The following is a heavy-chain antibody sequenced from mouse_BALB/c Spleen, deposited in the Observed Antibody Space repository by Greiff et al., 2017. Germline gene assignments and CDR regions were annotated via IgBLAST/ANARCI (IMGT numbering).Heavy chain of an antibody. CDR1: GFTFSSYT. V-gene: IGHV5-6-4*01. J-gene: IGHJ3*01. Sequence: DVMLVESGGGLVKPGGSLKLSCAASGFTFSSYTMSWVRQTPEKRLEWVATISSGGSYTYYPDSVKGRFTISRDNAKNTLYLQMSSLKSEETAMYYCTREMITAFAYWGQGTLVTVSA. CDR2: ISSGGSYT. CDR3: TREMITAFAY. D-gene: IGHD2-4*01.